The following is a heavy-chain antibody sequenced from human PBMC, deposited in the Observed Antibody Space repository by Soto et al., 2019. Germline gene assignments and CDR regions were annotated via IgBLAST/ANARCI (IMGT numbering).Heavy chain of an antibody. J-gene: IGHJ3*02. CDR3: ARDHRQRIDYDSFGPVGAFEI. Sequence: QVQLVQSGAEVKKPGSSVKVSCKASGGTFSSYAISWVRQAPGQGLEWMGGIIPIFGTANYAQKFQGRVTITADESTSTAYMELSSLRSEDTAVYYCARDHRQRIDYDSFGPVGAFEIWGQGTMVTVSS. D-gene: IGHD3-22*01. CDR1: GGTFSSYA. V-gene: IGHV1-69*01. CDR2: IIPIFGTA.